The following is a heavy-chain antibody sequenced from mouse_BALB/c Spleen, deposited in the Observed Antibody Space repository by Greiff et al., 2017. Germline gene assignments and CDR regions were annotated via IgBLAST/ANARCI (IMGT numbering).Heavy chain of an antibody. V-gene: IGHV14-4*02. CDR3: TRGGITTFAY. J-gene: IGHJ3*01. CDR1: GFNIKDYY. Sequence: EVQLQQSGAELVRSGASVKLSCTASGFNIKDYYMHWVKQRPEQGLEWIGWIDPENGDTEYAPKFKGKATLTADKSSSTAYMELRSLTSEDSAVYYCTRGGITTFAYWGQGTLVTVSA. CDR2: IDPENGDT. D-gene: IGHD2-4*01.